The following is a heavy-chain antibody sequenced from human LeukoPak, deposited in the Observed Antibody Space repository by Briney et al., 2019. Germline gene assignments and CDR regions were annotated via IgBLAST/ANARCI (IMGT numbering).Heavy chain of an antibody. D-gene: IGHD3-3*01. CDR1: GFTFSSYA. V-gene: IGHV3-23*01. CDR3: ARVVRRFLGWLYFDY. Sequence: PGGSLRLSCAASGFTFSSYAMSWVRQAPGKGLEWVSAISGSGGSTYYADSVKGRFAISRDNSKNTLYLQMNSLRAEDTAVYYCARVVRRFLGWLYFDYWGQGTLVTVSS. J-gene: IGHJ4*02. CDR2: ISGSGGST.